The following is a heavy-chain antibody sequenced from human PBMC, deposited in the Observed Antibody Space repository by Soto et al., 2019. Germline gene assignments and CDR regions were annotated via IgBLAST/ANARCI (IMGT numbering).Heavy chain of an antibody. CDR2: IYYSGST. CDR1: GGSISSGGYY. Sequence: PSETLSLTCTVSGGSISSGGYYWSWIRQHPGKGLEWIGYIYYSGSTYYNPSLKSRVTTSVDTSKNQFSLKLSSVTAADTAVYYCARANDFWRIGGYYYYYYMDVWGKGTTVTVSS. J-gene: IGHJ6*03. CDR3: ARANDFWRIGGYYYYYYMDV. V-gene: IGHV4-31*02. D-gene: IGHD3-3*01.